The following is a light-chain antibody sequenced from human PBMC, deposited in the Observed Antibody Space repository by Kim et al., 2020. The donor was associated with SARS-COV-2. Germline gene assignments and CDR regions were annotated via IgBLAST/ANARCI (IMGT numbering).Light chain of an antibody. V-gene: IGKV3-20*01. CDR3: QQYGSSQYT. Sequence: DIVLTQSPGTLSLSPGERATVSCRASQRISSNYLAWYQHKPGRAPRLLIYGASSRATGIPDRFSGSGSGTDFTLTISRLEPEDFVVYYCQQYGSSQYTFGQGTKLEI. CDR2: GAS. CDR1: QRISSNY. J-gene: IGKJ2*01.